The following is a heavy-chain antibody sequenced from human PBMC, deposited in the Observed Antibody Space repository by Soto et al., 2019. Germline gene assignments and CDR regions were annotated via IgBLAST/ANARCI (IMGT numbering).Heavy chain of an antibody. Sequence: GESLKISCKGSGYSFTSYWIGWVRQMPGKGLEWMGIIYPGDSDTRYSPSFQGQVTISADKSISTAYLQWSSLKASDTAMYYCGRVYCSGGSCYSRNYYYYGMGGWGQGNTVTVAS. V-gene: IGHV5-51*01. CDR2: IYPGDSDT. CDR1: GYSFTSYW. D-gene: IGHD2-15*01. J-gene: IGHJ6*02. CDR3: GRVYCSGGSCYSRNYYYYGMGG.